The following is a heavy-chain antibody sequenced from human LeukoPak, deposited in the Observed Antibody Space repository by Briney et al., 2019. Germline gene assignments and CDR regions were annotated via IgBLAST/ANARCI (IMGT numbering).Heavy chain of an antibody. V-gene: IGHV3-30*02. Sequence: GGSLRLSCAASGFTFSSYGMHWVRQAPGKGLEWVAFIRYDGSNKYYADSVKGRFTISRDNSKNTLYLQMNSLRAEDTAVYYRAKDGYPGYYGSGSYSYYFDYWGQGTLVTVSS. J-gene: IGHJ4*02. CDR1: GFTFSSYG. CDR2: IRYDGSNK. D-gene: IGHD3-10*01. CDR3: AKDGYPGYYGSGSYSYYFDY.